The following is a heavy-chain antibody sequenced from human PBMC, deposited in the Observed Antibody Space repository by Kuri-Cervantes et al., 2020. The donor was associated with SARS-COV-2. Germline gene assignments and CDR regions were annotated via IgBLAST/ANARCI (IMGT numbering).Heavy chain of an antibody. CDR3: ARGPSFDAFDI. J-gene: IGHJ3*02. CDR2: IYSCGST. V-gene: IGHV3-66*03. CDR1: GFTVSSNY. Sequence: GESLKISCAASGFTVSSNYMSWVRQAPGKGLEWVSVIYSCGSTYYADSVKGRFTISRDNSKNTLYLQMNSLRAEDTAVYYCARGPSFDAFDIWGQGTMVTVSS.